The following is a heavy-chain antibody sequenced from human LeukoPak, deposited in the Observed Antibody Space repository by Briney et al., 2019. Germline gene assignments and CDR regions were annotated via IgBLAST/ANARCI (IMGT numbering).Heavy chain of an antibody. D-gene: IGHD1-26*01. CDR1: GFTFSSYW. V-gene: IGHV3-7*03. CDR3: AGDRYSGSPTTIFDY. Sequence: GGSLRLSCAASGFTFSSYWMSWVRQAPGKGLEWVANIKQDGSEKYYVDSVKGRFTISRDNAKNSLYLQMNSLRAEDTAVYYCAGDRYSGSPTTIFDYWGQGTLVTVSS. CDR2: IKQDGSEK. J-gene: IGHJ4*02.